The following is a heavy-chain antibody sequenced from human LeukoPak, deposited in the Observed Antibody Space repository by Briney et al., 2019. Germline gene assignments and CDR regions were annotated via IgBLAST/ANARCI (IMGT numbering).Heavy chain of an antibody. V-gene: IGHV1-69*01. Sequence: ASVKVSCKASGGTFSSYAISWVRQAPGQGLEWMGGIIPIFGTANYAQKFQGRVTITADESTSTAYMELSSLRSEDTAVYYCAKADSGHLTGGLCYFDYWGQGALVTVSS. CDR2: IIPIFGTA. D-gene: IGHD5-12*01. J-gene: IGHJ4*02. CDR3: AKADSGHLTGGLCYFDY. CDR1: GGTFSSYA.